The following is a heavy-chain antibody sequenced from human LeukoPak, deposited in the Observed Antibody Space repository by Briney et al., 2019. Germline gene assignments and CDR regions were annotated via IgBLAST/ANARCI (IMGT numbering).Heavy chain of an antibody. Sequence: ASVKVSCKASGYTFTGYYMHWVRQAPGQGLEWMGWINPNSGGTNYAQKFQGRVTMTRDTSISTAYMELSRLRSDDTAVYYCARDQALGGSYTPLVYFDCWGQGTLVTVSS. CDR1: GYTFTGYY. J-gene: IGHJ4*02. D-gene: IGHD1-26*01. CDR2: INPNSGGT. CDR3: ARDQALGGSYTPLVYFDC. V-gene: IGHV1-2*02.